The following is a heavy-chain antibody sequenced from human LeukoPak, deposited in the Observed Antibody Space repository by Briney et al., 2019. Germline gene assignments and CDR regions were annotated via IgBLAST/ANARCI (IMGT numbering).Heavy chain of an antibody. CDR3: TSAPRNNYGENL. V-gene: IGHV3-30*03. D-gene: IGHD3-10*01. CDR1: GFTFSSYG. CDR2: ISYDGSNK. J-gene: IGHJ5*02. Sequence: GRSLRLSCAASGFTFSSYGMHWVRQAPGKGLEWVAVISYDGSNKYYADSVKGRFTISRDNSKNTLYLQMNSLRAEDTAVYYCTSAPRNNYGENLWGQGTLVTVSS.